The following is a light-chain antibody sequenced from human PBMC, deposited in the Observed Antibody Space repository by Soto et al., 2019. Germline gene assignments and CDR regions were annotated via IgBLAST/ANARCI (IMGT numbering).Light chain of an antibody. V-gene: IGLV2-8*01. CDR1: SSDIGDSNS. CDR2: DVS. CDR3: SSYAGSNNYV. J-gene: IGLJ1*01. Sequence: QSVLTQPPSASGSPGQSVTISCTGTSSDIGDSNSVSWYQQHPGKAPKLMIYDVSKRPSGVPDRFSGPKSGNTASLTVSGLQAEDEADYYCSSYAGSNNYVFGTGTKVTVL.